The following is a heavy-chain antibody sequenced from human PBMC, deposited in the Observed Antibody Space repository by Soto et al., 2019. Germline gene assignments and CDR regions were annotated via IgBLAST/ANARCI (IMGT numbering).Heavy chain of an antibody. V-gene: IGHV5-51*01. CDR3: ATVAGRPRNYYYYGMDV. Sequence: EFLKISFQGSGYSFTSYWIGWVRQIPGKGLEWMGIIYPGDSDTRYSPSFQGQVTISADKSISTAYLQWSSLKASDTAMYYCATVAGRPRNYYYYGMDVWGQGTTVTVSS. D-gene: IGHD6-19*01. CDR1: GYSFTSYW. J-gene: IGHJ6*02. CDR2: IYPGDSDT.